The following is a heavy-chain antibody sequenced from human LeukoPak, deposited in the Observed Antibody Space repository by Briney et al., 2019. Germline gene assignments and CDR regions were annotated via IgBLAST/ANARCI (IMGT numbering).Heavy chain of an antibody. CDR2: IYYSGST. Sequence: PSETLSLTCTVSGGSINSYYWSWIRQPPGKGLEWIGYIYYSGSTNYNPSLKSRVTISVDTSKNQFSLKLSSVTAADTAVYYCARDKAGYYGSGTDNWGQGTLVTVSS. CDR3: ARDKAGYYGSGTDN. CDR1: GGSINSYY. J-gene: IGHJ4*02. D-gene: IGHD3-10*01. V-gene: IGHV4-59*01.